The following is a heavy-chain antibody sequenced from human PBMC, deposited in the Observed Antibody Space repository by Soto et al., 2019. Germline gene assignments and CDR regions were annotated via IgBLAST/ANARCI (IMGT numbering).Heavy chain of an antibody. CDR2: INHSGST. CDR3: ARGGLDY. Sequence: SETLSLTCAVYVGSFSGYYWSWIRQPPGKGLEWIGEINHSGSTNYNPSLKSRVTISVDTSKNQFSLKLSSVTAADTAVYYCARGGLDYWGQGTLVTVSS. CDR1: VGSFSGYY. V-gene: IGHV4-34*01. J-gene: IGHJ4*02.